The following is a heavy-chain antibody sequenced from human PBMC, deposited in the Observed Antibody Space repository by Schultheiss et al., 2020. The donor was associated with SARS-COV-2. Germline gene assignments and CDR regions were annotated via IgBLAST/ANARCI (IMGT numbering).Heavy chain of an antibody. Sequence: SQTLSLTCAVYGGSFGGYYWSWIRQPPGKGLEWIGEINHSGSTNYNPSLKSRVTISVDTSKNQFSLKLNSVTAADTAVYYCAKGRGLGSYYAYWGQGTLVTVSS. CDR3: AKGRGLGSYYAY. CDR1: GGSFGGYY. CDR2: INHSGST. V-gene: IGHV4-34*01. D-gene: IGHD3-10*01. J-gene: IGHJ4*02.